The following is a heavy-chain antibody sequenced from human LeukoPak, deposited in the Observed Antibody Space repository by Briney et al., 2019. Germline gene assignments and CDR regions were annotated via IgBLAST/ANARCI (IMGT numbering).Heavy chain of an antibody. CDR2: INPDGSST. CDR1: GFTFSSYW. V-gene: IGHV3-74*01. J-gene: IGHJ2*01. CDR3: ARLGQQLDHWYFDL. D-gene: IGHD6-13*01. Sequence: PGGSLRLSCAASGFTFSSYWMHWVRQAPGKGLVWVSRINPDGSSTTYADSVKGRFTISRDNAKNTLYLQMNSPRAEDTAVYYCARLGQQLDHWYFDLWGRGTLVTVSS.